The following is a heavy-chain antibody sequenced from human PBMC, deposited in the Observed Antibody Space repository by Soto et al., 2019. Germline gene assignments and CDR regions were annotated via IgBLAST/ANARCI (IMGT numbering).Heavy chain of an antibody. CDR2: IYHSGST. Sequence: QVQLQESGPGLVKPSGTLSLTCAVSGGSISSSNWWSWVRQPPGKGLEWIGEIYHSGSTNYNPSLRSRVPISVDKSKNQFSLKLSSVTAADTAVYYCAGALGPGIAVAGTFDYWGQGTLVTVSS. CDR3: AGALGPGIAVAGTFDY. CDR1: GGSISSSNW. D-gene: IGHD6-19*01. V-gene: IGHV4-4*02. J-gene: IGHJ4*02.